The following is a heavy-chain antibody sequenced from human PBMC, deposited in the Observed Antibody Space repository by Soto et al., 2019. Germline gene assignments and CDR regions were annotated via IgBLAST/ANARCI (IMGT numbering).Heavy chain of an antibody. Sequence: EVQLVESGGGLVQPGGSLRLSCAASGFTFSSYWMSWVRQAPGKGLEWVANIKQDGSEKYYVDSVKGRFSISRDNAKNSLYLQMNSLRADDTAVYYCAREKPNIASVDYWGQGTLVTVSS. V-gene: IGHV3-7*01. J-gene: IGHJ4*02. D-gene: IGHD6-13*01. CDR2: IKQDGSEK. CDR1: GFTFSSYW. CDR3: AREKPNIASVDY.